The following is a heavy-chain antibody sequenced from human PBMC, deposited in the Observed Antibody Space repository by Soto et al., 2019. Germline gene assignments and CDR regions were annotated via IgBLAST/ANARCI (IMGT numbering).Heavy chain of an antibody. J-gene: IGHJ4*02. CDR2: VDPNDSFA. CDR3: ARHQSGWGNSNFDC. Sequence: GSRKISCQAFEYSFRIYWISWVRQKPGAGLEWMGRVDPNDSFATYSPSFEGHVSISVDKSTNIVYLQWRSLRASDTATYYCARHQSGWGNSNFDCWGQGTPVTVSS. D-gene: IGHD3-16*01. CDR1: EYSFRIYW. V-gene: IGHV5-10-1*01.